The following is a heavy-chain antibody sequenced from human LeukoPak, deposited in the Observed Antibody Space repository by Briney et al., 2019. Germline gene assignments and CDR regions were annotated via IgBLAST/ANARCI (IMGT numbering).Heavy chain of an antibody. D-gene: IGHD3/OR15-3a*01. CDR3: ARVLDPYNWFDP. Sequence: ASVKVSCRASGGTFSSYAISWVRQAPGQGLEWMGGIIPIFGTANYAQKFQGRVTITTDESTSTAYMELSSLRSEDTAVYYCARVLDPYNWFDPWGQGILVTVSS. CDR1: GGTFSSYA. CDR2: IIPIFGTA. J-gene: IGHJ5*02. V-gene: IGHV1-69*05.